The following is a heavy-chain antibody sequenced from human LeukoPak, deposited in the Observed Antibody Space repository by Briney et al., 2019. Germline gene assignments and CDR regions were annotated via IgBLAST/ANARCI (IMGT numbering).Heavy chain of an antibody. CDR1: GFTFSSYA. CDR2: ISGSGGST. D-gene: IGHD6-19*01. J-gene: IGHJ4*02. V-gene: IGHV3-23*01. CDR3: AKDVYLGGYSSGPVDY. Sequence: PGGSLRLSCAASGFTFSSYAMSWVRQAPGKGLEWVSAISGSGGSTYYADSVKGRFTISRDNSKNTLYLQMNSLRAEDTAVYYCAKDVYLGGYSSGPVDYWGQGTLVTVSS.